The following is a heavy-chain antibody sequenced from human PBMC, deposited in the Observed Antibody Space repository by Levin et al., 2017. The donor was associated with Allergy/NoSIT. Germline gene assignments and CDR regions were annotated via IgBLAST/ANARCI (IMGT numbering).Heavy chain of an antibody. D-gene: IGHD6-19*01. J-gene: IGHJ3*02. V-gene: IGHV3-30*18. CDR3: AKDVYGSGWYPLGNDAFEM. CDR2: ISSDGRKK. CDR1: GFTFSSYG. Sequence: GGSLRLSCAASGFTFSSYGMHWVRQAPGKGLEWVAVISSDGRKKFYADSVKGRFTISRDNSMNTLDLQMNSLRAEDTAVYYCAKDVYGSGWYPLGNDAFEMWGQGTKVSVSS.